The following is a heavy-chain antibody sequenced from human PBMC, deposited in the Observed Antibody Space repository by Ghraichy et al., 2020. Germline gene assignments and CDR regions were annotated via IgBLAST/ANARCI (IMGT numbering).Heavy chain of an antibody. CDR1: GFTFDDYT. CDR3: AKSAMNYYYYYYMDV. D-gene: IGHD2-2*01. Sequence: GGSLRLSCAASGFTFDDYTMHWVRQAPGKGLEWVSLISWDGGSTYYADSVKGRFTISRDNSKNSLYLQMNSLRTEDTALYYCAKSAMNYYYYYYMDVWGKGTTVTVSS. V-gene: IGHV3-43*01. CDR2: ISWDGGST. J-gene: IGHJ6*03.